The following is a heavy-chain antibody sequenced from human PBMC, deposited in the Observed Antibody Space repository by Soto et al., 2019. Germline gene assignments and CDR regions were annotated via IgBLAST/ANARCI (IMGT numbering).Heavy chain of an antibody. CDR1: GFTFSSFG. D-gene: IGHD3-3*01. Sequence: QVQVVESGGGVVQPGRSLRLSCAASGFTFSSFGMHWVRQAPGKGLEWVSLIWYDGSKKSYGDSVKGQFTITRDNSRNTVDLQMNRRRADATAVYYRTRDASYYGLWSGYYPSRNGMDVWGQGTTVTVSS. V-gene: IGHV3-33*01. CDR2: IWYDGSKK. CDR3: TRDASYYGLWSGYYPSRNGMDV. J-gene: IGHJ6*02.